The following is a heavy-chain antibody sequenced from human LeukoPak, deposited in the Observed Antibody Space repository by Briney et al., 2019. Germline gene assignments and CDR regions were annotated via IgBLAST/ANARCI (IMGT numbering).Heavy chain of an antibody. CDR2: IYYSGST. CDR3: ARGLRGIAAAAGKNWFDP. Sequence: SETLSLTCTVSGGSISSSSYYWGWIRQPPGKGLEWIGSIYYSGSTYYNPSLKSRVTISVDTSKNQFSLKLSSVTAADTAVYYCARGLRGIAAAAGKNWFDPWGQGTLVTVSS. CDR1: GGSISSSSYY. V-gene: IGHV4-39*01. J-gene: IGHJ5*02. D-gene: IGHD6-13*01.